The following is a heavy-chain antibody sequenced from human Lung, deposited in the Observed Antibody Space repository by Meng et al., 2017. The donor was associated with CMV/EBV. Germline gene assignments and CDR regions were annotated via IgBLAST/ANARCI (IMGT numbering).Heavy chain of an antibody. Sequence: QVLLVQSGAEVKKPGASVTVSCKASGYTFTNYNINWVRQATGQGLEWMGWMKPNTGNTGYGQKFQGRITMTRNTAISTAYMELSSLTSEDTAVYFCARGLRRPSSAIDFDYWGQGTLVTVSS. CDR1: GYTFTNYN. J-gene: IGHJ4*02. CDR3: ARGLRRPSSAIDFDY. V-gene: IGHV1-8*01. D-gene: IGHD2-2*01. CDR2: MKPNTGNT.